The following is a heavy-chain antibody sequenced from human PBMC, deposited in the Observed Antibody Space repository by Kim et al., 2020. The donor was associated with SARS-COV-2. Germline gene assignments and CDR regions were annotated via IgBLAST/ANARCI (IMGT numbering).Heavy chain of an antibody. Sequence: KYSPKYQGGVTITRDTSASTAYMELSSLRSEDTAVYYCASHGSGSYYPDYWGQGTLVTVSS. CDR3: ASHGSGSYYPDY. D-gene: IGHD3-10*01. J-gene: IGHJ4*02. V-gene: IGHV1-3*01.